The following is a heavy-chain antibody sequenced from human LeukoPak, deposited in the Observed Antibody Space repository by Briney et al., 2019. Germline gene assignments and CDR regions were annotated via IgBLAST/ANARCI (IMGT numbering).Heavy chain of an antibody. J-gene: IGHJ3*02. CDR2: IYSGGST. Sequence: PGGSLRLSCAASGFTVSSNYMSWVRQAPGKGLEWVSVIYSGGSTYYADSVKGRFTISRDNSKNTLYLQMNSLRAEDTAVYYCARVPWGIAVAGTNAFDIWGQGTMVTVSS. D-gene: IGHD6-19*01. CDR3: ARVPWGIAVAGTNAFDI. V-gene: IGHV3-66*01. CDR1: GFTVSSNY.